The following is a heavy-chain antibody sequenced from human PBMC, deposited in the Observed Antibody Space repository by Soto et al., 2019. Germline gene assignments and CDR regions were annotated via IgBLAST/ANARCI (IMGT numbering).Heavy chain of an antibody. CDR3: ARVDCSGGSCYHDY. J-gene: IGHJ4*02. CDR2: INAGNGNT. Sequence: QVQLVQSGAEVKKPGASVKVSCKASGYTFTSYAMHWVRQAPGQRLEWMGWINAGNGNTKYSQKFQGRVTITRDTSASTAYMELSSLRSEDTAVYYCARVDCSGGSCYHDYWGQGTLVTVSS. CDR1: GYTFTSYA. D-gene: IGHD2-15*01. V-gene: IGHV1-3*01.